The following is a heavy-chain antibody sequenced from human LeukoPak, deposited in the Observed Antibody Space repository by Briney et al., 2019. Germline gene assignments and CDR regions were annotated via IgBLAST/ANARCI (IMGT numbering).Heavy chain of an antibody. CDR1: GCSISGGGYL. Sequence: SQTLSLTCTVSGCSISGGGYLWSWLRQHPGKGLEWIGYIYYSGSTYYNPSLEGRVTRSVDTSKIQFSLRLSSVTAADTAIYYCASVSYDTRLQHWGQGTLVSVSS. D-gene: IGHD3-22*01. V-gene: IGHV4-31*03. CDR3: ASVSYDTRLQH. J-gene: IGHJ1*01. CDR2: IYYSGST.